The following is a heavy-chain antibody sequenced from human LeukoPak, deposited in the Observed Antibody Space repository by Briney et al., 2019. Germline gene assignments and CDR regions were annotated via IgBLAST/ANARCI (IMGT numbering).Heavy chain of an antibody. J-gene: IGHJ4*02. D-gene: IGHD1-26*01. V-gene: IGHV3-30*18. CDR1: GFTFSSYG. CDR3: AKDRPLAGAVRY. Sequence: GRSLRLSCAASGFTFSSYGMHWVRQAPGKGLEWVAVISYDGSNKYYADSVKGRFTISRDNSKNTLYLQMNSLRAEDTAVYYCAKDRPLAGAVRYWGQGTLVTVSS. CDR2: ISYDGSNK.